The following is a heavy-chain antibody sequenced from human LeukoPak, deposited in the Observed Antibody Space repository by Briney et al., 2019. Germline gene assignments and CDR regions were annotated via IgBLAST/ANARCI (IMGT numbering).Heavy chain of an antibody. V-gene: IGHV3-30*18. CDR2: ISYDGSNK. Sequence: PGGSLRLSCAASGFTFSSYGMHWVRQAPVKVLEWVAVISYDGSNKYYADSVKGRFTISRDNSKNTLYLQMNSLRAEDTAVYYCAKAGQYYYYGMDVWGQGTTVTVSS. CDR3: AKAGQYYYYGMDV. J-gene: IGHJ6*02. CDR1: GFTFSSYG.